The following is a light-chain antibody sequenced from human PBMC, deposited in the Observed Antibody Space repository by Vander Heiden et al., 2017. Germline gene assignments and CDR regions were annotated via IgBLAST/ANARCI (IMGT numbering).Light chain of an antibody. CDR3: AAWDDSLSGWV. J-gene: IGLJ3*02. Sequence: QSVLTQPPSASGTPGQSVTISCSGSSPNIGSNYVNWYQQHPGTAPKLLIYSNNQRPSGVPDRFSGSKSGTSASLAISGLRSEDEADYYCAAWDDSLSGWVFGGGTKLTVL. CDR1: SPNIGSNY. CDR2: SNN. V-gene: IGLV1-47*02.